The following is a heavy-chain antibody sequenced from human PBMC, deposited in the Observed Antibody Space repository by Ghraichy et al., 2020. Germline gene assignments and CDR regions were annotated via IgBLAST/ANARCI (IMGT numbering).Heavy chain of an antibody. J-gene: IGHJ4*02. CDR1: GFTFSSYG. Sequence: GGSLRLSCAASGFTFSSYGMHWVRQAPGKGLEWVATISYDGSNKYYADSVKGRFTISRDNSKNTLYLQMNSLRAEDTAVYYCAKDSRGRYCGGDCSSYPDYWGQGTLVTVSS. D-gene: IGHD2-21*02. CDR3: AKDSRGRYCGGDCSSYPDY. CDR2: ISYDGSNK. V-gene: IGHV3-30*18.